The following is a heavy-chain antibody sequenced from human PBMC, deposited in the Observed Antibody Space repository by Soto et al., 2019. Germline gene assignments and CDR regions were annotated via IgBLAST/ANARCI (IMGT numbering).Heavy chain of an antibody. CDR3: APHQLVGYYDYYGMDV. D-gene: IGHD6-6*01. CDR2: ISGSGGST. Sequence: EVQLLESGGGLVQPGGSLRLSCAASGFTFSSYAMSWVRQAPGKGLEWVSAISGSGGSTYYADSVKGRFTISRDNSNNKLYLQMNSLRAEDTAVYYCAPHQLVGYYDYYGMDVWGQGTTVTVSS. J-gene: IGHJ6*02. V-gene: IGHV3-23*01. CDR1: GFTFSSYA.